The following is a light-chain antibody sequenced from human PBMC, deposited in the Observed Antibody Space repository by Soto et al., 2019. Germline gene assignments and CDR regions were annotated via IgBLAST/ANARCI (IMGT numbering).Light chain of an antibody. Sequence: VMTQSPSTLSVSPGERATLSCRASQSVSSNLAWYQQKPGQAPRLLIYAASTRATGIPARFSGSGSGTEFTLTISSLQSEDFAVYYCQQYNNWPRTFGQGTKVDIK. CDR3: QQYNNWPRT. V-gene: IGKV3-15*01. J-gene: IGKJ1*01. CDR1: QSVSSN. CDR2: AAS.